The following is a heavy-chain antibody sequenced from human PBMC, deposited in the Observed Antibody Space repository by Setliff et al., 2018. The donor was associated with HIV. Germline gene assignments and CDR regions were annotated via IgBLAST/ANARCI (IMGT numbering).Heavy chain of an antibody. CDR2: IYYSGSS. CDR1: GDSISSYY. D-gene: IGHD2-21*01. CDR3: TRGRGIIGALVY. V-gene: IGHV4-59*12. Sequence: SETLSLTCNVSGDSISSYYWSWIRQPPGKGLEWIGYIYYSGSSIYNPSLKSRVTISVDTSKKQFSLKLSSVTAADTAMYYYTRGRGIIGALVYWGQGTLVTVSS. J-gene: IGHJ4*02.